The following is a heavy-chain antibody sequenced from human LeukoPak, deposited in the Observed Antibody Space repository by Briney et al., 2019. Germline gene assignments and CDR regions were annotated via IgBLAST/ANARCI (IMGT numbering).Heavy chain of an antibody. CDR1: GFTFSSFW. CDR2: ISGSGGST. J-gene: IGHJ4*02. D-gene: IGHD6-13*01. CDR3: AKDRPRIAAAGTLFDY. Sequence: GGSLRLSCAASGFTFSSFWMIWVRQAPGKGLEWVSAISGSGGSTYCADSVKGRFTISRDNSKNTLYLQMNSLRAEDTAVYYCAKDRPRIAAAGTLFDYWGQGTLVTVSS. V-gene: IGHV3-23*01.